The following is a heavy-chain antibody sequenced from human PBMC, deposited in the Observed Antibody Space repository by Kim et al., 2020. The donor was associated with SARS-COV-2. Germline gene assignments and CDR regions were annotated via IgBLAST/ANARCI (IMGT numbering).Heavy chain of an antibody. CDR3: VTWIRGLAGRLPY. D-gene: IGHD1-20*01. CDR1: GYTFSDYH. J-gene: IGHJ4*01. CDR2: INRKSGGT. Sequence: ASVKVSCKASGYTFSDYHIHWVRQAPGQGPVWMGTINRKSGGTMYAKMFQDRVTMTRDTSINTAYMDLSGLMSDDTAVYYCVTWIRGLAGRLPYWGQGTLVAVSS. V-gene: IGHV1-2*02.